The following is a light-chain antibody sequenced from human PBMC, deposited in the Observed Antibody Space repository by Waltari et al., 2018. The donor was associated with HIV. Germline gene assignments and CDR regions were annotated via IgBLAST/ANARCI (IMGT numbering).Light chain of an antibody. CDR1: NSDVGGYGY. J-gene: IGLJ3*02. V-gene: IGLV2-14*01. CDR2: EVT. Sequence: QSVLTQPASVSGSPGQSITISCTGTNSDVGGYGYVSWYQQHPGKAPNLLIYEVTHRPSGISSRFSGSKSGNTASMTISVLQAEDEADYYCSSYTATTAILFGGGTKVTVL. CDR3: SSYTATTAIL.